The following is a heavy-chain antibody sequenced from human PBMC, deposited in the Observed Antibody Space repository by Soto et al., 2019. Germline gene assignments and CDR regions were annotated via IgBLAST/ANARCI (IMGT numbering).Heavy chain of an antibody. CDR3: ARSVAVAATIDY. J-gene: IGHJ4*02. CDR2: INPSGGRT. V-gene: IGHV1-46*03. D-gene: IGHD2-15*01. Sequence: QVHLVQSGAEVKKPGASVKVSCKASGYTFTSYYMHWVRQAPGQGLEWMGIINPSGGRTTYAQQCQGRVTMTMDTCTSTVYMELTSLTSGDTAIYFCARSVAVAATIDYWGQGTLVTVSS. CDR1: GYTFTSYY.